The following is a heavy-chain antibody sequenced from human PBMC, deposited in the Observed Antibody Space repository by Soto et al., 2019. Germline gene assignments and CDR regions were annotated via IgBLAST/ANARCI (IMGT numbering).Heavy chain of an antibody. CDR3: AKARWGELQPWIRAFDI. CDR2: ISGSGGST. J-gene: IGHJ3*02. CDR1: GFTFSSYA. Sequence: GGSLRLSCAASGFTFSSYAMSWVRQAPGKGLEWVSAISGSGGSTYYADSVKGRFTISRDNSKNTLYLQMNSLRAEDTAVYYCAKARWGELQPWIRAFDIWGQGTMVTVSS. V-gene: IGHV3-23*01. D-gene: IGHD1-26*01.